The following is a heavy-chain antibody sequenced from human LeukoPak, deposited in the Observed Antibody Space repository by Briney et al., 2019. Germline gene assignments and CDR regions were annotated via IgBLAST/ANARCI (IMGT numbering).Heavy chain of an antibody. D-gene: IGHD2-15*01. J-gene: IGHJ5*02. CDR3: ARESCSGGSCINLFDP. Sequence: GGSLRLSCAASGFTFSSYWMHWVRQASGKELVWVSRINSDGRSINYADSVKGRFTISRDNEKNTLYVQMNSLRGEDTAVYYFARESCSGGSCINLFDPWGQGTPVTVSS. CDR1: GFTFSSYW. CDR2: INSDGRSI. V-gene: IGHV3-74*01.